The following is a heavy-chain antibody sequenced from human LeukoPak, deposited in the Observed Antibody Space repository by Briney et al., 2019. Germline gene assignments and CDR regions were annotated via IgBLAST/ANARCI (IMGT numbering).Heavy chain of an antibody. CDR2: ISSSSSYI. V-gene: IGHV3-21*01. CDR3: ARDAFDY. Sequence: GGSVRLSCAASAFTFSTYSMNWVRQAPGKGLEWVSSISSSSSYIFYADSVKGRFTISRDNAKNSLYLQMNSQRAEDTAFYYCARDAFDYWGQGTLVTASS. J-gene: IGHJ4*02. CDR1: AFTFSTYS.